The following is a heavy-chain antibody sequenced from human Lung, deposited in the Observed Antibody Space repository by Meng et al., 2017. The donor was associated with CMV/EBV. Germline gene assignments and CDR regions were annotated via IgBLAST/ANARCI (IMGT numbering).Heavy chain of an antibody. V-gene: IGHV1-2*02. CDR1: GYRFSAHY. Sequence: ASVKVSCKASGYRFSAHYMHWVRQAPGQGLEWMGWINPNNGGTKYAQKFQGRVTMTRDTSISTVYMELSRLRSEDTAVYFCVRDLFQFVDDWGKGTLVTVSS. J-gene: IGHJ4*02. CDR3: VRDLFQFVDD. CDR2: INPNNGGT. D-gene: IGHD3-3*01.